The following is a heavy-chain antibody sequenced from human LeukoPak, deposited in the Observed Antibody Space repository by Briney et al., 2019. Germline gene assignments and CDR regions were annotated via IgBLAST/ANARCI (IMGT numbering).Heavy chain of an antibody. CDR3: SFSMVRGVIGTYYFDX. J-gene: IGHJ4*02. Sequence: GGSLRLSCAASGFTFSDYYMSWIRQAPGKGLEWVSYISSSGSTIYYADSVKGRFTISRDNAKNSLYLQMNSLRAEDTAVYYCSFSMVRGVIGTYYFDXXXQGXXXTVXS. D-gene: IGHD3-10*01. CDR2: ISSSGSTI. V-gene: IGHV3-11*01. CDR1: GFTFSDYY.